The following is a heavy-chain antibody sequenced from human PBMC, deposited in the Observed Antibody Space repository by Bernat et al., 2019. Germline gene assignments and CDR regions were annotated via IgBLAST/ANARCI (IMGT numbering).Heavy chain of an antibody. CDR3: VREGNGLDV. CDR2: ILYDGDNK. CDR1: GFTFSSHK. V-gene: IGHV3-30-3*01. J-gene: IGHJ3*01. Sequence: QVQLVESGGGVVQPGRSLRLSCAASGFTFSSHKMHWVRQAPGKELEWVALILYDGDNKYYADSVKGRFTISRDNSKNTLDLQMNSLETEDTAVYYCVREGNGLDVWGRGTMVTVSS.